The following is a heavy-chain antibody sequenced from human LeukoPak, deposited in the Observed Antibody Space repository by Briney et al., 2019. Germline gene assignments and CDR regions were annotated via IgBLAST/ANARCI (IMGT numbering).Heavy chain of an antibody. V-gene: IGHV1-69*05. CDR1: GATFSRSV. D-gene: IGHD2-2*01. J-gene: IGHJ4*02. CDR3: ASGTTDIVVVPATLRNYYFDY. Sequence: SVKVSCKASGATFSRSVVTWVRQSPRQGLEWLGGIMPMFGTAKYAQKFQGRVTITTDKSTSTAYMELSSLRSEDTAVYYCASGTTDIVVVPATLRNYYFDYWGQGTLVTVSS. CDR2: IMPMFGTA.